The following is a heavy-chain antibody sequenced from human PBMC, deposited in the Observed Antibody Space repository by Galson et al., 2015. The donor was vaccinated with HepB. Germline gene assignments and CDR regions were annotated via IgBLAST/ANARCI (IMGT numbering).Heavy chain of an antibody. CDR2: ISYDGSNK. J-gene: IGHJ4*02. CDR3: AKDSWLHGLIDY. D-gene: IGHD2-15*01. V-gene: IGHV3-30*18. CDR1: GFTFSSYG. Sequence: SLRLSCAASGFTFSSYGMHWVRQAPGKGLEWVAVISYDGSNKYYADSVKGRFTISRDNSKNTLYLQMNSLRAEDTAVYYCAKDSWLHGLIDYWGQGTLVTVSS.